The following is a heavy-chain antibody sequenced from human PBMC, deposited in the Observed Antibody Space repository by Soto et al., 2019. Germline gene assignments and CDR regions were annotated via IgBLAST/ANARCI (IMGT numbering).Heavy chain of an antibody. CDR3: ASSATGLYGDYN. CDR2: INSDGSNI. J-gene: IGHJ4*02. D-gene: IGHD4-17*01. V-gene: IGHV3-74*01. CDR1: GFTFTNYW. Sequence: EVQLVESGGGLVQPGGSLKLSCAASGFTFTNYWIHWVRQAPGKGLVWVSRINSDGSNINYADFVKGRFTISRDNAKTTVYLQMNSLRAEDTAVYFCASSATGLYGDYNWGQGALVTDSS.